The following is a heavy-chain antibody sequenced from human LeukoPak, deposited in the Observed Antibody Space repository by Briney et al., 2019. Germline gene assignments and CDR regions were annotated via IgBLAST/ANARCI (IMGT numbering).Heavy chain of an antibody. CDR3: ARGVYCSSTSCYSGLGYYYYYMDV. J-gene: IGHJ6*03. CDR1: GYTFTGYY. CDR2: INPNSGGT. V-gene: IGHV1-2*02. Sequence: ASVKVSCKASGYTFTGYYMHWVRQAPGQGLEWMGWINPNSGGTNYAQKFQSRVTMTRDTSISTAYMELSRLRSDDTAVYFCARGVYCSSTSCYSGLGYYYYYMDVWGKGTTVTVSS. D-gene: IGHD2-2*02.